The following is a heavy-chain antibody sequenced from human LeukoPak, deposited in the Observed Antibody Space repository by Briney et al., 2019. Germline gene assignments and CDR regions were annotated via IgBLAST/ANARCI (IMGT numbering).Heavy chain of an antibody. J-gene: IGHJ4*02. V-gene: IGHV3-7*01. CDR2: IKQDGREK. Sequence: PGGSLRLSCAASGFTFSSYWMSWVRQAPGKGLEWVANIKQDGREKYYVDSGKGRFPISRDDAKNSLYMQMNSLRAEDTAVYYCARTDNGYYDSSGYYYDYWGQGTLVTVSS. CDR1: GFTFSSYW. D-gene: IGHD3-22*01. CDR3: ARTDNGYYDSSGYYYDY.